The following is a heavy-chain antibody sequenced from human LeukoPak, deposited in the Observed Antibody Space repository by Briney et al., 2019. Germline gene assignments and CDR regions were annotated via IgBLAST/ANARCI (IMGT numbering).Heavy chain of an antibody. D-gene: IGHD4-17*01. Sequence: GGSLRLSCTASGFTFSSYAMSWVRQAPGKGLEWVSAISGSGGSTYYADSVKGRFTISRDNSKNTLYLQMNSLRAEDTAVYYCAKDHFADYGDYVGFFGYWGQGTLVTVSS. V-gene: IGHV3-23*01. CDR3: AKDHFADYGDYVGFFGY. CDR1: GFTFSSYA. J-gene: IGHJ4*02. CDR2: ISGSGGST.